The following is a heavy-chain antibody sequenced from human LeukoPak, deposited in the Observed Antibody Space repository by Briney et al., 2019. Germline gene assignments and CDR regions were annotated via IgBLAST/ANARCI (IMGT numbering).Heavy chain of an antibody. V-gene: IGHV3-7*01. J-gene: IGHJ6*02. D-gene: IGHD1-7*01. CDR3: ARGGYNWNYVSYYYGMDV. CDR2: IKQDGSEK. CDR1: GGSFSGYY. Sequence: ETLSLTCGVYGGSFSGYYWSWVRQAPGKGLEWVANIKQDGSEKYYVDSVKGRFTISRDNAKNSLYLQMNSLRAEDTAVYYCARGGYNWNYVSYYYGMDVWSQGTTVTVSS.